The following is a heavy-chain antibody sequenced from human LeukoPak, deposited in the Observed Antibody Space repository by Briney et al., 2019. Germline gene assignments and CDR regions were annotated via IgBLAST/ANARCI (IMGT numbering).Heavy chain of an antibody. Sequence: GGSLRLSCAASGFTFSSYWMSWVRQAPGKGLEWVSVISGSGASTYYADSVKGRLTISRDNSKNTLYLQMNSLRAEDTAVYYCAKDRYYASGSPTRHYYGMDVWGQGTTVTVSS. V-gene: IGHV3-23*01. J-gene: IGHJ6*02. D-gene: IGHD3-10*01. CDR2: ISGSGAST. CDR3: AKDRYYASGSPTRHYYGMDV. CDR1: GFTFSSYW.